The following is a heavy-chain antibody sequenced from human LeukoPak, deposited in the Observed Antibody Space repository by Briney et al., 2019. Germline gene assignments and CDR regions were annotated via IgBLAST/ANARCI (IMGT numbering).Heavy chain of an antibody. CDR1: GFSFSRYA. D-gene: IGHD1-26*01. CDR3: ARGAGVGAGSFDS. J-gene: IGHJ4*02. CDR2: VWYDGNNK. Sequence: GGSLRLSCAASGFSFSRYAIHWVRQAPGKGLEWATIVWYDGNNKYYADSVKGRFTVSRDNSGNMVYLQMYSLRPEDTAVYYCARGAGVGAGSFDSWGQGTMVIVSS. V-gene: IGHV3-33*01.